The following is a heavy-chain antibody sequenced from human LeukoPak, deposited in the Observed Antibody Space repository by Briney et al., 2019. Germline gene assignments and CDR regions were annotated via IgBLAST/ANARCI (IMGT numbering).Heavy chain of an antibody. D-gene: IGHD3-10*01. J-gene: IGHJ5*02. CDR3: ARGTLLWFGELGATFDP. CDR1: GGTFSSCA. V-gene: IGHV1-69*06. CDR2: IIPIFGTA. Sequence: GASVKVSCKASGGTFSSCAISWVRQAPGQGLEWKGGIIPIFGTANYAQKFQGRVTITADKSTSTAYMELSSLRSEDTAVYYCARGTLLWFGELGATFDPWGQGTLVTVSS.